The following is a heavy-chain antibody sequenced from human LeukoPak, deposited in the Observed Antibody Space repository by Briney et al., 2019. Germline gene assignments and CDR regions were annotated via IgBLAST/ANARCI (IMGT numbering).Heavy chain of an antibody. D-gene: IGHD3-16*02. V-gene: IGHV1-18*01. CDR1: GYTLTSFG. CDR3: ARVSPTFGGVIVIDY. J-gene: IGHJ4*02. CDR2: ISAYNGNT. Sequence: GASVKVSCKASGYTLTSFGISWVRQAPGQGLEWMGWISAYNGNTNYAQKLQGRVTMTTDTSTSTAYMELRSLRSDDTAVYYCARVSPTFGGVIVIDYWGQGTLVTVSS.